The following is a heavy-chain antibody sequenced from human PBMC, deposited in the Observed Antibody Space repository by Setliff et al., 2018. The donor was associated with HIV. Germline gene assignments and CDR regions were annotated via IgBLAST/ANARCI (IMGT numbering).Heavy chain of an antibody. CDR1: GGTFSSYT. V-gene: IGHV1-69*04. D-gene: IGHD5-18*01. CDR3: ARDRRTAMAADAFDI. J-gene: IGHJ3*02. CDR2: IIPILGIA. Sequence: GASVKVSCKASGGTFSSYTISWVRQAPGQGLEWMGRIIPILGIANYAQKFQGRVTITADKSTSTAYMELSSLRSEDTAVYYCARDRRTAMAADAFDIWGQGTMVTVSS.